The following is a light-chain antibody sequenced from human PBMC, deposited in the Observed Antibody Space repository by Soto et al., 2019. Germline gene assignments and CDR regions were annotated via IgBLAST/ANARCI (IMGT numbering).Light chain of an antibody. CDR3: QHRMNWPLT. Sequence: EIVLTKSPATLSLSPGERATLSCRASQSVSSYLLWYQQKPGQTPRLLIYDASNRATGIPARFSGSGSETDFTLTISSLEPEDLAVYYCQHRMNWPLTVGQGTRLDIK. J-gene: IGKJ5*01. CDR2: DAS. CDR1: QSVSSY. V-gene: IGKV3-11*01.